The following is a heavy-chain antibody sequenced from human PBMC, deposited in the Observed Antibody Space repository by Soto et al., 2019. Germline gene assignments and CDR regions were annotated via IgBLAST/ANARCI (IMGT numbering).Heavy chain of an antibody. D-gene: IGHD2-2*02. CDR1: GYTFTSYF. Sequence: ASVKVSCKASGYTFTSYFMHWVRQAPGQGLEWMGIINPSGGSTIYAQKFQGRVTMTEDTSTDTAYMELSSLRSEDTAVYYCATHSIVVVPAAIAHGMDVWGQGTTVTVSS. V-gene: IGHV1-46*01. CDR3: ATHSIVVVPAAIAHGMDV. J-gene: IGHJ6*02. CDR2: INPSGGST.